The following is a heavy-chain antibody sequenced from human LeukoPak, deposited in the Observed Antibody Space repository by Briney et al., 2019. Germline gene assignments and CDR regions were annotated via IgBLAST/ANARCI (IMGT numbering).Heavy chain of an antibody. V-gene: IGHV4-59*08. CDR1: GGSISSYY. CDR3: ARHLGYSRSWYVGGFDY. D-gene: IGHD6-13*01. Sequence: SETLSLTCTVSGGSISSYYWSWIRQPPGKGLEWIGYIYYSGSTNYNPSLKSRVTISVDTSKNQSSLKLSSVTAADTAVYYCARHLGYSRSWYVGGFDYWGQGTLVTVSS. J-gene: IGHJ4*02. CDR2: IYYSGST.